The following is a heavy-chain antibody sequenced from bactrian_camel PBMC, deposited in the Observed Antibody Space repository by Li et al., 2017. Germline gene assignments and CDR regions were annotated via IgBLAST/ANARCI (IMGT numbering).Heavy chain of an antibody. Sequence: HVQLVESGGGSALAGGSVRLSCAASGYTFNTYSWFRQAPGQEREGVAAIDTGDGSTYYLNSVEGRFTISHDNAKNTLYLQMNSLKPEDTAMYYCAAFLRRGTCGIGGATDFRDWGQGTQVTVS. V-gene: IGHV3S1*01. CDR2: IDTGDGST. D-gene: IGHD2*01. J-gene: IGHJ6*01. CDR3: AAFLRRGTCGIGGATDFRD. CDR1: GYTFNTYS.